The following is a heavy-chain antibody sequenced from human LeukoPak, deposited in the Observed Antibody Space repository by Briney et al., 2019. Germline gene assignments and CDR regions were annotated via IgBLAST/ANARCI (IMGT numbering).Heavy chain of an antibody. J-gene: IGHJ4*02. Sequence: GGSLRLSCTASGSTFGSYAMSWVRQAPGKGLEWVSAISGSIRSTYYADSVKGRFTISRDNYKNTVYLQMNSLRAEDTAVYYCAISYGDYSFDYWGQGTLVTVSS. D-gene: IGHD4-17*01. CDR3: AISYGDYSFDY. CDR1: GSTFGSYA. CDR2: ISGSIRST. V-gene: IGHV3-23*01.